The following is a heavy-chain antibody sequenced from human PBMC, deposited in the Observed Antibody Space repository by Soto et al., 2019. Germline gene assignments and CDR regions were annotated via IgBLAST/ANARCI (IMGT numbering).Heavy chain of an antibody. CDR1: GYYFTGYY. CDR3: ATNLFSSTSRGSDFDP. D-gene: IGHD2-2*01. CDR2: INPNSGVT. J-gene: IGHJ5*02. V-gene: IGHV1-2*02. Sequence: QVQLVQSGAEMKKPGASVKISCKASGYYFTGYYMHWVRPAPGQGLEWMGWINPNSGVTNSAQRFQGRVTMTRDTSISTAYLEVKRLTSDDTAVYYCATNLFSSTSRGSDFDPWGQGTLVSVSS.